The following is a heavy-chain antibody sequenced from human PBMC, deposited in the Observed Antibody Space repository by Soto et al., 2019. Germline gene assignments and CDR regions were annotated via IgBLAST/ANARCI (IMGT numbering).Heavy chain of an antibody. J-gene: IGHJ4*02. D-gene: IGHD4-17*01. V-gene: IGHV3-23*01. Sequence: GGSLRLSCAASGFTFSSYAMSWVRQAPGKGLEWVSAISGSGGSTYYADSVKGRFTISRDNSKNTLYLQMNSLRAEDTAVYYCAKGIDYGDYGLGAGWGQGTLVTVSS. CDR2: ISGSGGST. CDR3: AKGIDYGDYGLGAG. CDR1: GFTFSSYA.